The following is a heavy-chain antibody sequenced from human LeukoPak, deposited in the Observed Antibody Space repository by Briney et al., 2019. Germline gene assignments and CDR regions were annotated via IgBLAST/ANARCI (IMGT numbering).Heavy chain of an antibody. V-gene: IGHV4-39*01. J-gene: IGHJ4*02. CDR1: GGSISSSSYY. D-gene: IGHD2-15*01. Sequence: SETLSLTCTVSGGSISSSSYYWGWIRQPPGKGLEWIGSIYYSGSTYYNPSLKSRVTISVDTSKNQFSLKLSSVTAADTAVYYCARVVAATAGFDYWGQGTPVTASS. CDR3: ARVVAATAGFDY. CDR2: IYYSGST.